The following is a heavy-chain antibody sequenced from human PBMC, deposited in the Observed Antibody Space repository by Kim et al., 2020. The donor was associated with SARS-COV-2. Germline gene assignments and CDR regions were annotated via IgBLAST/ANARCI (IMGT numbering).Heavy chain of an antibody. CDR2: IYYSGST. Sequence: SETLSLTCTVSGGSISSSSYYWGWIRQPPGKGLEWIGSIYYSGSTYYNPSLKSRVTISVDTSKNQFSLKLSSVTAADTAVYYCARHGSDIVVVPAALDWFDPWGQGTLVTVSS. D-gene: IGHD2-2*01. CDR3: ARHGSDIVVVPAALDWFDP. J-gene: IGHJ5*02. V-gene: IGHV4-39*01. CDR1: GGSISSSSYY.